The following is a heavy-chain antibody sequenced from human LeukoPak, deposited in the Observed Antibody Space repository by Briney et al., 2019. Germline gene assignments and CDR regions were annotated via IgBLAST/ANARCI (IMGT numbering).Heavy chain of an antibody. V-gene: IGHV1-2*02. J-gene: IGHJ5*02. CDR3: ARGGTIFGVVNWFDP. CDR1: GYTFTGYY. Sequence: GASVKVSCKASGYTFTGYYMHWVRQAPGQGLEWMGWINPNSGGTNYAQKFEGRVTMTRDTSISTAYMELSRLRSDDTAVYYCARGGTIFGVVNWFDPWGQGTLVTVSS. D-gene: IGHD3-3*01. CDR2: INPNSGGT.